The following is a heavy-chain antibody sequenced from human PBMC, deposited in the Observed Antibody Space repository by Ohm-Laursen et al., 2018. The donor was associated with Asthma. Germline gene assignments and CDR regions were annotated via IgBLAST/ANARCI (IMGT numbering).Heavy chain of an antibody. D-gene: IGHD2-21*01. CDR2: IYYTGST. Sequence: SETLSLTCTVSGGSISSGSYYWSWIRQHPGRGLEWIGYIYYTGSTYYNPSLTSRVTISVDTSKNQFSLKLSSVTAADTAVYYCARVFVGLLKAYCGGDCHQGDYYGMDVWGQGTTVTVSS. CDR3: ARVFVGLLKAYCGGDCHQGDYYGMDV. CDR1: GGSISSGSYY. V-gene: IGHV4-31*03. J-gene: IGHJ6*02.